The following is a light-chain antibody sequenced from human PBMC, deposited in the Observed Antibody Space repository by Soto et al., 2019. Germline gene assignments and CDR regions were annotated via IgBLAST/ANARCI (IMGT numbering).Light chain of an antibody. CDR1: QSVGGSS. Sequence: ETVLTQSPGTLSLSPGERATVSCRASQSVGGSSLAWYQQRPGQAPRLLIYDTSKRATGMPDRFSGSGSGTDFTLTISRLEPEDFAVYYCQQYQNSPRTFGQGTKVDIK. CDR3: QQYQNSPRT. V-gene: IGKV3-20*01. J-gene: IGKJ1*01. CDR2: DTS.